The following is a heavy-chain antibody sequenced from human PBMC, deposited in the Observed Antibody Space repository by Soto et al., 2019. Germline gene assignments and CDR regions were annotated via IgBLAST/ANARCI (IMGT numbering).Heavy chain of an antibody. J-gene: IGHJ3*02. CDR3: ARDNGIVVVVAATHNGAFDI. D-gene: IGHD2-15*01. V-gene: IGHV1-46*03. Sequence: ASVKVSCKASGYTFTSYYMHWVRQAPGQGLEWMGIINPSGGSTSYAQKFQGRVTMTRDTSTSTVYMELSSLRSEDTAVYYCARDNGIVVVVAATHNGAFDIRGQGTMVTVSS. CDR1: GYTFTSYY. CDR2: INPSGGST.